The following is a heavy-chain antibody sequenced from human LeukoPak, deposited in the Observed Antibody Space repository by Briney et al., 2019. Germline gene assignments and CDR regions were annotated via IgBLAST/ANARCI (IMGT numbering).Heavy chain of an antibody. Sequence: PGRSLRLSCAASGFTFSRFGMNWVRQAPGKGLEWVSSISDSSSYLYEADSVKGRFTISRDNAKNSLYLQMNSLRAEDTAVYYCARDAVDTSGYSDWYFDLRGRGTLVTVSS. CDR2: ISDSSSYL. CDR3: ARDAVDTSGYSDWYFDL. CDR1: GFTFSRFG. V-gene: IGHV3-21*06. D-gene: IGHD3-22*01. J-gene: IGHJ2*01.